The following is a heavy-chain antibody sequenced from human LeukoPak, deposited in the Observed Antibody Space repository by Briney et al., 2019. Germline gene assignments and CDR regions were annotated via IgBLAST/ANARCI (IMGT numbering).Heavy chain of an antibody. CDR1: GFTFSSYA. V-gene: IGHV3-30-3*01. CDR3: AKDRRDYYDSSGYDAFDI. J-gene: IGHJ3*02. CDR2: TSNDGDKR. D-gene: IGHD3-22*01. Sequence: GGSLRLSCAAPGFTFSSYAMHWVRQAPGKGLEWVAVTSNDGDKRYYADSVKGRFTISRDNSKNTLYLQMNSLRAEDTAVYYCAKDRRDYYDSSGYDAFDIWGQGTMVTVSS.